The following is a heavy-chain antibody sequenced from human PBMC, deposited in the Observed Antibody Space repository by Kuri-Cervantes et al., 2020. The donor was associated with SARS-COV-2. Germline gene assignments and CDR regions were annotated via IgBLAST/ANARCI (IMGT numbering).Heavy chain of an antibody. CDR2: IYYSGST. V-gene: IGHV4-39*01. D-gene: IGHD2-2*01. CDR3: AREGSDIVVVPAAIRVYYYMDV. Sequence: SETLSLTCSVSGDSLVSGGNYWGWIRQPPGKGLEWIGSIYYSGSTYYNPSLKSRVTISVDTSKNQFSLKLSSVTAADTAVYYCAREGSDIVVVPAAIRVYYYMDVWGKGTTVTVSS. CDR1: GDSLVSGGNY. J-gene: IGHJ6*03.